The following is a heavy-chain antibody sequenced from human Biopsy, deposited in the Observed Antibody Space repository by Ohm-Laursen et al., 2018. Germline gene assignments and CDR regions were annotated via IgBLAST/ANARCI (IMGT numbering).Heavy chain of an antibody. D-gene: IGHD2-21*02. CDR3: AKDLGQVTAAIGY. Sequence: SLRLSCTASGFTFSSYWMNWVRQVPGKGLVWVATINKDGSTLQYVDSVRGRFTISRDNAKNSLYLQMNSLRAEDTALYYCAKDLGQVTAAIGYWGQGTLVTVSS. J-gene: IGHJ4*02. CDR2: INKDGSTL. V-gene: IGHV3-74*03. CDR1: GFTFSSYW.